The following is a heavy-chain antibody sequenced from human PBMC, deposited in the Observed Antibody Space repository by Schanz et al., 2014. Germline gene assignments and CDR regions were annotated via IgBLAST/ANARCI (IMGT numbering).Heavy chain of an antibody. Sequence: EADLVESGGGLIQRGESLRLSCSASGFSFSSYSMNWVRQAPGKGLEWVSSISSSGSYIHYADSVKGRFTISRDNAKNTLYLQMNSLRAEDTAVYYCARPRFDYGEVDYWGQGTLVTVSS. CDR1: GFSFSSYS. CDR3: ARPRFDYGEVDY. J-gene: IGHJ4*02. V-gene: IGHV3-21*01. CDR2: ISSSGSYI. D-gene: IGHD4-17*01.